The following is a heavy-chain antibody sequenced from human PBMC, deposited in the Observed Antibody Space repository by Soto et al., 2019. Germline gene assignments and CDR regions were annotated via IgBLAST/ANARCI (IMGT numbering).Heavy chain of an antibody. CDR2: IIPIFGTA. D-gene: IGHD6-13*01. J-gene: IGHJ6*02. Sequence: SVKVSCKASGGTFSSYAISWVRQAPGQGLEWMGGIIPIFGTANYAQKFQGRVTITADESTSTAYMELSSLRSEDTAVYYCALWIAAARNYYYYGMDVWGQGTTVTVSS. CDR3: ALWIAAARNYYYYGMDV. V-gene: IGHV1-69*13. CDR1: GGTFSSYA.